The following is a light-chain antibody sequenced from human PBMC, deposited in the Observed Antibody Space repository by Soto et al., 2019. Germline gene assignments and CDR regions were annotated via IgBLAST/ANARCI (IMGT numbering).Light chain of an antibody. J-gene: IGLJ1*01. CDR1: SSDVGGYNY. CDR3: NSYTSSSTLPYV. V-gene: IGLV2-14*01. CDR2: DVS. Sequence: QSALTQPASVSGSPGQSNTVSCTGTSSDVGGYNYVSWYQQHPGKAPKVMIYDVSKRPSGVSNRFSGSKSGNTASLTISGLQAEDEADYYCNSYTSSSTLPYVFGTGTKLTVL.